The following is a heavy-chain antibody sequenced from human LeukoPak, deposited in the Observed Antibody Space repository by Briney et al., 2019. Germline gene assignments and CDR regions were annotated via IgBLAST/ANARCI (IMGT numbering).Heavy chain of an antibody. CDR2: IYYSGST. Sequence: SQTLSLTCTVSGGSISSYYWSWIRQPPGKGLEWIGYIYYSGSTNYNPSLKSRVTISVDTSKNQFSLKLSSVTAADTAVYYCARGSVTTLGDYWGQGTLVTVSS. CDR1: GGSISSYY. J-gene: IGHJ4*02. V-gene: IGHV4-59*01. CDR3: ARGSVTTLGDY. D-gene: IGHD4-17*01.